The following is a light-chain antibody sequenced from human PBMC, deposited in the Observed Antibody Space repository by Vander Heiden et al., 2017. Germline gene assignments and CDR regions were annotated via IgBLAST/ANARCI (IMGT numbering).Light chain of an antibody. V-gene: IGKV1-5*03. J-gene: IGKJ4*01. Sequence: DIQMTQSPSTLSASVGDRVTITCRASPSISSWLAWYQQKPGKAPKLLIYKASSSESGVPSRFSGSGAGTEFTLTISSLQPDDFATYYCQQYNSYPLTFGGGTKVEIK. CDR2: KAS. CDR3: QQYNSYPLT. CDR1: PSISSW.